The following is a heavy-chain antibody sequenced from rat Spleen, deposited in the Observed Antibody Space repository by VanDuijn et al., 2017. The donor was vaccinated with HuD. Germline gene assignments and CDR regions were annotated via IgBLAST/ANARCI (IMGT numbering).Heavy chain of an antibody. V-gene: IGHV5-7*01. CDR3: ARPDGYTYVMDA. CDR2: ITNASGRT. CDR1: GFTFSDYN. Sequence: EVQLVESGGGLVQPGRSLKLSCAASGFTFSDYNMAWVRQAPKKGLEWVATITNASGRTYYPDSVKGRFTLSRDNAESTLYLEMNSLRSEDTATYYCARPDGYTYVMDAWGQGTSVTVSS. D-gene: IGHD1-4*01. J-gene: IGHJ4*01.